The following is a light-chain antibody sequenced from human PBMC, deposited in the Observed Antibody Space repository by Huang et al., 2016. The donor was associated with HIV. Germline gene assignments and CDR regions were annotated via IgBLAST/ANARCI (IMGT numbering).Light chain of an antibody. CDR3: MQALQTPRT. J-gene: IGKJ5*01. CDR2: LSS. V-gene: IGKV2-28*01. CDR1: QSLMHSHGYNY. Sequence: IVITQSPLSLPVTPGEPASIYCRSRQSLMHSHGYNYLDWYVQKTGQAPPLLLSLSSNRASGVPDRFSASGSVTDFTLKISRVQAEDVGVYFCMQALQTPRTFGQGTRLEIK.